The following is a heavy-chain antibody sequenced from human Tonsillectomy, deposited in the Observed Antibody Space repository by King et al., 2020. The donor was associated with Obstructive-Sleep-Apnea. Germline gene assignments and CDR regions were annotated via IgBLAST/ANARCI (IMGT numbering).Heavy chain of an antibody. Sequence: VQLVESGGGLVQPGGSLRLACAASGFAFENYWMTWVRQGRGKGLDWVATINEDGSAKYYVDSAKGRFTISRDNAKKSLYLQMNTLRAEDTAVYYCASCSGSGRYRYHYGMDVWGQGSRVTVSS. CDR2: INEDGSAK. CDR3: ASCSGSGRYRYHYGMDV. V-gene: IGHV3-7*01. D-gene: IGHD3-10*01. CDR1: GFAFENYW. J-gene: IGHJ6*02.